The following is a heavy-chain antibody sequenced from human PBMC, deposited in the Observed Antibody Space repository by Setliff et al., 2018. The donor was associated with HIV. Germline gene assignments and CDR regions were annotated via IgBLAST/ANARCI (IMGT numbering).Heavy chain of an antibody. Sequence: SETLSLTCAVSGGSISSSNWWSWVRQPPEKGLEWIGEIYHGGSTNYNPSLKSRVTISVDTSKNEFSLNLTSVTAADTAVYFCARIRERANSQGLGGFDYWGQGTLVTVSS. J-gene: IGHJ4*02. D-gene: IGHD3-16*01. CDR1: GGSISSSNW. CDR3: ARIRERANSQGLGGFDY. CDR2: IYHGGST. V-gene: IGHV4-4*02.